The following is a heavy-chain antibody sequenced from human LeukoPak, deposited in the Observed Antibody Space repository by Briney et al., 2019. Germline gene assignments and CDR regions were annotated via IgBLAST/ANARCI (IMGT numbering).Heavy chain of an antibody. CDR1: GFTFSSYA. CDR3: ARDYLYPKVDGGYYYGLDY. V-gene: IGHV3-23*01. CDR2: ISGSGGST. J-gene: IGHJ4*02. D-gene: IGHD3-22*01. Sequence: GGSLRLSCAASGFTFSSYAMSWVRQAPGKGLEWVSGISGSGGSTYYANSVKGRFTISRDNSKNTLYLQMNSLRAEDTAVYYCARDYLYPKVDGGYYYGLDYWGQGTLVTVSS.